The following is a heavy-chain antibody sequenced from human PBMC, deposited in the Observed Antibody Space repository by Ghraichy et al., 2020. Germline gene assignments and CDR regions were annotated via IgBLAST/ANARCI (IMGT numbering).Heavy chain of an antibody. J-gene: IGHJ6*02. Sequence: LTCAASGFTFSVFAMSWVRQAPGKGLEWVSGTGGSGGRYYADSVKGRFTISRDNSKNTLYLQLNSLRAEDTAVYYCAKGIGSYYYYGMDVWGQGTTVTVSS. CDR2: TGGSGGR. V-gene: IGHV3-23*01. D-gene: IGHD3-10*01. CDR3: AKGIGSYYYYGMDV. CDR1: GFTFSVFA.